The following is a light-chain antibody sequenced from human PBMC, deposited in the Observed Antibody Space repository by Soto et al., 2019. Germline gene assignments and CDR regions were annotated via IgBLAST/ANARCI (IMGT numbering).Light chain of an antibody. CDR3: QHYSDWPLT. CDR1: QSVSSN. Sequence: EKVMTQSPATLSVSPGERATLSCRASQSVSSNVVCFQQKSGQAPRLLIYGASTRATGDAARFSGSGSGTEFTPTIVSLYPEDVAVYYCQHYSDWPLTFGEGNKVEIK. CDR2: GAS. V-gene: IGKV3-15*01. J-gene: IGKJ4*01.